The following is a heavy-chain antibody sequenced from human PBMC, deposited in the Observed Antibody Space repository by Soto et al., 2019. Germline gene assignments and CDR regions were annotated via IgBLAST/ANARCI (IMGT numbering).Heavy chain of an antibody. J-gene: IGHJ3*02. Sequence: SVKVSCKASGGTFSSYAISWVRQAPGQGLEWMGGIVPIFGTANYAQKFQGRVTITADESTSTAYMELSSLRSEDTAVYYCAREGDYGGNPKAFDIWGQGTMVTVSS. CDR1: GGTFSSYA. V-gene: IGHV1-69*13. D-gene: IGHD4-17*01. CDR3: AREGDYGGNPKAFDI. CDR2: IVPIFGTA.